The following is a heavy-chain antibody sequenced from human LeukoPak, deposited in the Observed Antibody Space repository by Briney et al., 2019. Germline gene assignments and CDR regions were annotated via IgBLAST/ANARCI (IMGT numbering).Heavy chain of an antibody. D-gene: IGHD1-26*01. J-gene: IGHJ4*02. CDR2: IRSSSNYM. CDR1: GFTFSSYI. Sequence: GGSLRLSCAASGFTFSSYIMNWVRQAPGKGLEWVSSIRSSSNYMYYEDSVKGRFTISRDNAKNSLYLQMNSLRVEDTAIYYCVRDVGRWELPDYWGQGTLVTVSS. V-gene: IGHV3-21*01. CDR3: VRDVGRWELPDY.